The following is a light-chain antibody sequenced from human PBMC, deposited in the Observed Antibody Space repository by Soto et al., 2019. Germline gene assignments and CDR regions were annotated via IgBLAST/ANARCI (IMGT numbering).Light chain of an antibody. Sequence: EVVLTQSPGTLSLSPGERATLSCRASQSVSSSYLAWFQQKPGQAPRLLIYGASSRATGIPDRFSGIGSGTDFTLTISRLEPEDFAVYYCQQYGSSPGTFGQGTKVAIK. CDR3: QQYGSSPGT. CDR2: GAS. CDR1: QSVSSSY. J-gene: IGKJ1*01. V-gene: IGKV3-20*01.